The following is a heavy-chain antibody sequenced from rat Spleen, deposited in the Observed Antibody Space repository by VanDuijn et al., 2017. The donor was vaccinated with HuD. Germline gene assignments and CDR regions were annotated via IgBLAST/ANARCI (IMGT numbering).Heavy chain of an antibody. D-gene: IGHD1-12*02. CDR1: GFTFSNYG. V-gene: IGHV5-19*01. CDR2: ISPSGGST. Sequence: EVQLVESGGGLVQPGRSLKLSCAASGFTFSNYGMHWIRQAPTKGLEWVASISPSGGSTYYRDSVKGRFTISRDNAKSTLYLQMDSLRSEDTATYYCATNYYDGTYYPHVMDAWGQGASVTVSS. CDR3: ATNYYDGTYYPHVMDA. J-gene: IGHJ4*01.